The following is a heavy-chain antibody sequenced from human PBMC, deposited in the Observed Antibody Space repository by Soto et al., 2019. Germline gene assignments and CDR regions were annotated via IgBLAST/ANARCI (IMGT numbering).Heavy chain of an antibody. V-gene: IGHV1-18*01. Sequence: XSVKVSCKASVYTFTSYGISWVRQAPGQGLEWMGWISAYNGNTNYAQKLQGRVTMTTDTSTSTAYMELSSVTAADTAVYYCARARYSSHYYIDTWGQGTLVTVSS. J-gene: IGHJ4*02. D-gene: IGHD6-19*01. CDR2: ISAYNGNT. CDR3: ARARYSSHYYIDT. CDR1: VYTFTSYG.